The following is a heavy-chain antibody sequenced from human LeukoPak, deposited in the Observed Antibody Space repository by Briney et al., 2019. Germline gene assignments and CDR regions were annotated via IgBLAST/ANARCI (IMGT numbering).Heavy chain of an antibody. CDR3: AREVEYFQH. V-gene: IGHV3-30-3*01. CDR2: ISYNGNNK. J-gene: IGHJ1*01. Sequence: GGSLRLSCAASGFTFSSYAMHWVRQAPGKGLEWVAVISYNGNNKYYAGSVKGRFTISRDNSKNTLHLQMNSLRAEDTAVYYCAREVEYFQHWGQGTLVTVSS. CDR1: GFTFSSYA.